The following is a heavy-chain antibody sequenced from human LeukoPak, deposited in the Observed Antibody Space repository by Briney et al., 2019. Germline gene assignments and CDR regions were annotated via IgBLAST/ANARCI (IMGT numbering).Heavy chain of an antibody. J-gene: IGHJ6*02. D-gene: IGHD3-9*01. CDR1: GDTFTSYG. V-gene: IGHV1-18*01. Sequence: ASVKVSCKASGDTFTSYGISWVRQGPGQGLEWMGWFSAYNDNINYAQKIQGRVTMTTVTSTSTAYMELRSLRSDDTAVYYCARESKLRYFDWLSGDYYGMDVWGQGTTVTVSS. CDR2: FSAYNDNI. CDR3: ARESKLRYFDWLSGDYYGMDV.